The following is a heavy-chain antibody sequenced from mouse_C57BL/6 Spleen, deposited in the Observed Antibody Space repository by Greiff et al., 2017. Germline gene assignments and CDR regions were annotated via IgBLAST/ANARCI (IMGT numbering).Heavy chain of an antibody. J-gene: IGHJ2*01. CDR2: ISDGGSYT. Sequence: VQLKESGGGLVKPGGSLKLSCAASGFTFSSYAMSWVRQTPEKRLEWVATISDGGSYTSYPDNVKGRFTISRDNAKNNLYLQMSHLKSEDTAMYYCAREDYWGQGTTLTVSS. CDR1: GFTFSSYA. V-gene: IGHV5-4*01. CDR3: AREDY.